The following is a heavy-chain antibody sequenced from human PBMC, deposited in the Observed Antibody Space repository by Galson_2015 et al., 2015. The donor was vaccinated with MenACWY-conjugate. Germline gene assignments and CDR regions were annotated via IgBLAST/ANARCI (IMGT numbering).Heavy chain of an antibody. D-gene: IGHD5-18*01. CDR3: GKDGGKAMAKGFDY. CDR1: GFTLSSYA. J-gene: IGHJ4*02. CDR2: ISGSGGST. Sequence: SLRLSCAASGFTLSSYAMSWVRQAPGKGLEWVSAISGSGGSTYYADSVKGRFTISRDNSKNTLYLQMNSPRAEDTAVYYCGKDGGKAMAKGFDYWGQGTLVTVSS. V-gene: IGHV3-23*01.